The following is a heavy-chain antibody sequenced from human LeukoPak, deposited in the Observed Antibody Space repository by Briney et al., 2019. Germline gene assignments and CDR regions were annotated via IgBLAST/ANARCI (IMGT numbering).Heavy chain of an antibody. CDR2: INPSGGST. CDR3: ARVNYGIDP. J-gene: IGHJ5*02. D-gene: IGHD3-10*01. V-gene: IGHV1-46*01. CDR1: GYTFSSYY. Sequence: ASVKVSCKASGYTFSSYYMHRVREAPGQGLEWMGIINPSGGSTSYAQKFQGTVTMTRDTSTSTVYRELSSLRSEDTAVYYCARVNYGIDPWGQGTLVTVSS.